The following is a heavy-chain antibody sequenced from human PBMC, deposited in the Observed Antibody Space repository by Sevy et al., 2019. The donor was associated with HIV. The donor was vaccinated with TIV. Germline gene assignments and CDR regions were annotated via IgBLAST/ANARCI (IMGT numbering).Heavy chain of an antibody. Sequence: ASVKVSCKASGYTFISYGISWVRQAPGQGLEWMGWISGDNGNTISAQNLQGRVTMSTDTSTSTAYMELRSLRSDDTAVYYCARDSMRTVQGIIITPYYYGMDLWGQGTTVTVSS. CDR1: GYTFISYG. V-gene: IGHV1-18*01. D-gene: IGHD3-10*01. J-gene: IGHJ6*02. CDR2: ISGDNGNT. CDR3: ARDSMRTVQGIIITPYYYGMDL.